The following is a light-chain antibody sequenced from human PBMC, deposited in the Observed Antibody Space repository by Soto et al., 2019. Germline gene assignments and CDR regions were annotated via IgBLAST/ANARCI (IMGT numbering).Light chain of an antibody. J-gene: IGLJ1*01. Sequence: QSVLTLPPSVSASPGQSITISCSGTSRDVGGYNYVSWYQQHPGKAPKLMIYDVSNRPSGVSNRFSGSKSGNTASLTISGLQAEDEADYYCSSYTSSSTYVFGTGTKVTVL. V-gene: IGLV2-14*01. CDR1: SRDVGGYNY. CDR3: SSYTSSSTYV. CDR2: DVS.